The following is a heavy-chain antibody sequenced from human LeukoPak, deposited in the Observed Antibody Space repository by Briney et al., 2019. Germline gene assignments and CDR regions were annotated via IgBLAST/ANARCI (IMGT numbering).Heavy chain of an antibody. Sequence: HGGSLRLSCAASGFTFSNSWMSWVRQAPGKGLEWVAYIKKTGSETYYVDSVKGRFTISRDNAKNTLYLQMNSLRAEDTAVYYCARDDIPYYYDSSGLRHVDYWGQGTLVTVSS. D-gene: IGHD3-22*01. CDR1: GFTFSNSW. CDR3: ARDDIPYYYDSSGLRHVDY. CDR2: IKKTGSET. J-gene: IGHJ4*02. V-gene: IGHV3-7*01.